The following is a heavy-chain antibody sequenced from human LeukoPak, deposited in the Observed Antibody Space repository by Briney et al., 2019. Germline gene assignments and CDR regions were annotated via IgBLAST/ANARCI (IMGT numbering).Heavy chain of an antibody. CDR1: GFIFSSFG. CDR2: IGTASDT. CDR3: ARGPPRGKYYYMDV. D-gene: IGHD1-1*01. J-gene: IGHJ6*03. Sequence: GGSLRLSCAASGFIFSSFGMHWVRQAPGKGLEWVSTIGTASDTYYPGSVEGRFTLSRDNAKNSLYLQMNSLTAGDTAVYYCARGPPRGKYYYMDVWGKGTTVTVSS. V-gene: IGHV3-13*01.